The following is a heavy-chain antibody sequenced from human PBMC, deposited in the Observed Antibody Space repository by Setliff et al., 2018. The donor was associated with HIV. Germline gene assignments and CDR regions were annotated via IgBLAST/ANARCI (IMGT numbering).Heavy chain of an antibody. CDR2: LYPGDSDT. D-gene: IGHD3-22*01. CDR1: GYSFTTYW. Sequence: PGESLKISCKTSGYSFTTYWIGWVRQMPGKGLEWMAILYPGDSDTRYSPSFQSQVTVSADKSIGTAYLQWNSRKASDTALYFCARAPNSPYYSNVWYADHWGQGTLVTVSS. CDR3: ARAPNSPYYSNVWYADH. V-gene: IGHV5-51*01. J-gene: IGHJ5*02.